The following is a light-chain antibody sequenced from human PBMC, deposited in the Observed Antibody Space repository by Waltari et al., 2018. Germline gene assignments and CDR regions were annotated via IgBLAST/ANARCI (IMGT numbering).Light chain of an antibody. CDR1: SRDVGYFNH. Sequence: QSALTQPASVSGSPGQSITISCTGTSRDVGYFNHVSWFQHHPDSAPKLLICDVPARASGGSSRSSGSKSVNTASLTISGLQAEDEADYYCSSYTGRGTVIFGGGTKLTVL. J-gene: IGLJ2*01. CDR2: DVP. CDR3: SSYTGRGTVI. V-gene: IGLV2-14*01.